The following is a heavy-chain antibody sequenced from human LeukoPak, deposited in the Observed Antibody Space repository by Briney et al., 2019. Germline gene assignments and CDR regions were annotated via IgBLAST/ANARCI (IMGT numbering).Heavy chain of an antibody. CDR3: ARDLGSYLRYFDY. D-gene: IGHD1-26*01. Sequence: PSETLSLTCTVSGGSISSSSYYWGWIRQPRGKGLEWIGSIYYSGSTYYNPSLKSRVTISVDTSKNQFSLKLSSVTAADTAVYYCARDLGSYLRYFDYWGQGTLVTVSS. J-gene: IGHJ4*02. V-gene: IGHV4-39*07. CDR2: IYYSGST. CDR1: GGSISSSSYY.